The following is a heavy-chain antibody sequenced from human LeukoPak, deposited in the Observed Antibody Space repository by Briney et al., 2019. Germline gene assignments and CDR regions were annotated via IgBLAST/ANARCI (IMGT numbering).Heavy chain of an antibody. Sequence: GGSLRLSCAASGFTFSSYEMNWVRQAPGKGLEWVSYISSSGSTIYYADSVKGRFTISRDNAKNSLYLQMNSLRAEDTAVYYCARAPSGCYEDWGQGTLVTVSS. J-gene: IGHJ4*02. V-gene: IGHV3-48*03. CDR2: ISSSGSTI. D-gene: IGHD2-2*01. CDR3: ARAPSGCYED. CDR1: GFTFSSYE.